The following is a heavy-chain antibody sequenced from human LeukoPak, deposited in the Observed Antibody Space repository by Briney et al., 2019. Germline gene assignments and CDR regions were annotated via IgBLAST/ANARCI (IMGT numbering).Heavy chain of an antibody. D-gene: IGHD2-15*01. CDR1: GNSISSYY. CDR2: IYTSGST. Sequence: PSETLSLTCTVSGNSISSYYWSWIRQPAGKRLEWIGRIYTSGSTNYNPSLKSRVTMSVDTSKSQFSLRLNSVTAADTAVYYCARDRVSCSGGSCYSQYYFDYWGQGTLVTVSS. CDR3: ARDRVSCSGGSCYSQYYFDY. J-gene: IGHJ4*02. V-gene: IGHV4-4*07.